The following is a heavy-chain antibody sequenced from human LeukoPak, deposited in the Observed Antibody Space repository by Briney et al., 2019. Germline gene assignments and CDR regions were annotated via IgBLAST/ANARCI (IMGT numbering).Heavy chain of an antibody. V-gene: IGHV4-4*07. CDR2: IYTSGST. Sequence: SETLSLTCTVSGYSISSGYYWGWIRQPAGKGLEWIGRIYTSGSTNYNPSLKSRVTMSVDTSKNQFSLKLSSVTAADTAVYYCARDYPELGSSSSKAFDIWGQGTMVTVSS. J-gene: IGHJ3*02. D-gene: IGHD6-6*01. CDR1: GYSISSGYY. CDR3: ARDYPELGSSSSKAFDI.